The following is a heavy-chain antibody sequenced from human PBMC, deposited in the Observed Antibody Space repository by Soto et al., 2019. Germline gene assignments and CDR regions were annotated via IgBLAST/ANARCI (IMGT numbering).Heavy chain of an antibody. D-gene: IGHD6-19*01. Sequence: GGPRRLCCAASGFTFSRYAMSWVGEAPGKGLEWVSAISGSGGSTYYADSVKGRFTISRDNSKNTLYLQMNSLRAEDTAVYYCAKDSGGWYYFDYWGQGTLVTVSS. J-gene: IGHJ4*02. V-gene: IGHV3-23*01. CDR3: AKDSGGWYYFDY. CDR2: ISGSGGST. CDR1: GFTFSRYA.